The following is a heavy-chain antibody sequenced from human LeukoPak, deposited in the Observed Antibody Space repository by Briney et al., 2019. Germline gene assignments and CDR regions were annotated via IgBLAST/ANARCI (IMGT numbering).Heavy chain of an antibody. CDR2: IKQDGSEK. V-gene: IGHV3-7*01. Sequence: GGSLRLSCAASGFTFSSYWMSWVRQAPGKGLEWVANIKQDGSEKYYVDSVKGRFTISRDNTKNSLYLQMNSLRAEDTAVYYCAKDGGSDPDSFDIWGQGTMVTVSS. CDR3: AKDGGSDPDSFDI. CDR1: GFTFSSYW. D-gene: IGHD2-15*01. J-gene: IGHJ3*02.